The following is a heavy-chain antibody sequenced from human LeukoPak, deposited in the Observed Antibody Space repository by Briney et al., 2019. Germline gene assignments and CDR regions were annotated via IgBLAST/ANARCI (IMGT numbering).Heavy chain of an antibody. V-gene: IGHV4-31*03. Sequence: SETLSLTCTVSGGSISSGGYYWSWIRQHPGKGLDWIGYIYYSGSTYYNPSLKSRVTISVDTSKNQFSLKLSSVTAADTAVYYCARGYYDSSGYYIDYFDYWGQGTLVTVSS. CDR1: GGSISSGGYY. CDR3: ARGYYDSSGYYIDYFDY. D-gene: IGHD3-22*01. J-gene: IGHJ4*02. CDR2: IYYSGST.